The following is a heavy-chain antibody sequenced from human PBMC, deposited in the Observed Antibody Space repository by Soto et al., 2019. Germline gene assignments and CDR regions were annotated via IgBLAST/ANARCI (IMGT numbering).Heavy chain of an antibody. Sequence: ASVKVSCKASGYTFTSYAMHWVRQAPGQGLEWMGWISAYNGNTNYAQKLQGRVTMTTDTSTSTAYMELRSLRSDDTAVYYCARDSAAVVPRHAFDIWGQGTMVTVSS. V-gene: IGHV1-18*01. CDR2: ISAYNGNT. D-gene: IGHD6-25*01. J-gene: IGHJ3*02. CDR3: ARDSAAVVPRHAFDI. CDR1: GYTFTSYA.